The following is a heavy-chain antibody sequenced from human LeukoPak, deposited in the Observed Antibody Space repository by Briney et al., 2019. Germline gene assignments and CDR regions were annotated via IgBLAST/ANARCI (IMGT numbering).Heavy chain of an antibody. D-gene: IGHD3-10*01. J-gene: IGHJ4*02. Sequence: ASVKVSCKASGYTFTGYYMHWVRQAPGQGLEWMGWINPNSGGTNYAQKFQGRVTMTRDTSISTAYMELSRLRSDDTAVYYCASQALPVYSWFGELFPGSDYWGQGTLVTVSS. CDR1: GYTFTGYY. V-gene: IGHV1-2*02. CDR3: ASQALPVYSWFGELFPGSDY. CDR2: INPNSGGT.